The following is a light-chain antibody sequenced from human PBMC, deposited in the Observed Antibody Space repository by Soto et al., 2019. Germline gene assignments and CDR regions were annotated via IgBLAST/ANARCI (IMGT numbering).Light chain of an antibody. V-gene: IGLV1-47*01. Sequence: QSVLTQPPSASGTPGQRVTISCSGSSSNIGNNYVPWYQQLPGTAPKLLIYRNNQRPSGVPDRVSGSKSGTSATLAISGLRSEDEADYYCAAWDDSPSGVVFGGGTKLTVL. CDR2: RNN. CDR1: SSNIGNNY. J-gene: IGLJ2*01. CDR3: AAWDDSPSGVV.